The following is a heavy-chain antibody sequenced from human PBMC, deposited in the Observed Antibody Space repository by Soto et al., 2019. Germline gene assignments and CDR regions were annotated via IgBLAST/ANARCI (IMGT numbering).Heavy chain of an antibody. Sequence: EAQLLDSGGGLVQPGGSLRLSCAASGFSSSSYVMGWVRQTPGKGLEWVSGIGGGGGRTYYADSAQGRFTISRDNSKNTLYLQMNSLRAEDTAVYYCAKGWLDFWGQGTLVTVSS. J-gene: IGHJ5*01. CDR2: IGGGGGRT. V-gene: IGHV3-23*01. CDR3: AKGWLDF. CDR1: GFSSSSYV.